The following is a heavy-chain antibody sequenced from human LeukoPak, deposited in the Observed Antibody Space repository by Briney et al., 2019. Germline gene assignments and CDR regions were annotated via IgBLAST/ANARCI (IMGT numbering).Heavy chain of an antibody. CDR3: ARDSLWWFFDP. CDR1: GGSVSSGSYY. V-gene: IGHV4-61*01. D-gene: IGHD2-21*01. CDR2: IYYSGST. Sequence: PSETLSLTCTVSGGSVSSGSYYWSWIRQPPGKGLEWIGYIYYSGSTNYNPSLKSRVTISVDTSKNQFSLKLGSVTAADTAVYYCARDSLWWFFDPWGQGTLVTVSS. J-gene: IGHJ5*02.